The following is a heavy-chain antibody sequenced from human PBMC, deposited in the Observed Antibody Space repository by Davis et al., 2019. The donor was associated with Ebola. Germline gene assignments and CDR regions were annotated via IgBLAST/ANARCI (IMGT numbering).Heavy chain of an antibody. V-gene: IGHV3-21*01. CDR3: ARDPGSSWYFMDV. CDR1: GFTFSSYA. J-gene: IGHJ6*04. D-gene: IGHD6-13*01. CDR2: IRSDNNNI. Sequence: PGGSLRLSCAASGFTFSSYAMHWVRQAPGKGLEWVSSIRSDNNNIYYADSVKGRFTISRDNAKNSLYLQMNSLRAEDTAVYYCARDPGSSWYFMDVWGKGTTVAVSS.